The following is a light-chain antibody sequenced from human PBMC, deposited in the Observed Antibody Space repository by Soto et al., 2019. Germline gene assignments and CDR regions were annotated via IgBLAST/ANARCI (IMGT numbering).Light chain of an antibody. Sequence: EIVYTQSPGTLSLNPGDRATLSCRASQSISSSYLAWYQQKPGQAPRLLISGASNRATGMPDRFSGSGSGTDFTLTISRLEPEDFAVYYCQEYGSSRSFGQGTKVDIK. V-gene: IGKV3-20*01. J-gene: IGKJ2*03. CDR2: GAS. CDR1: QSISSSY. CDR3: QEYGSSRS.